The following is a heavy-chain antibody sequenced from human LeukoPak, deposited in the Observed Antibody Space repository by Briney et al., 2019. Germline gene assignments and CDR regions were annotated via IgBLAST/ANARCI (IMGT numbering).Heavy chain of an antibody. V-gene: IGHV3-53*01. J-gene: IGHJ4*02. CDR2: IYSDGTT. CDR1: GIIVTDNY. Sequence: GGSLRLSCAASGIIVTDNYMSWVRQAPGKGLEWVSIIYSDGTTYYRDSVKGRLTITRDNSKNTLYLQMNSLRAEDTAVYYCARWYTHRYYDYWGQGTLVTVSS. CDR3: ARWYTHRYYDY. D-gene: IGHD1-14*01.